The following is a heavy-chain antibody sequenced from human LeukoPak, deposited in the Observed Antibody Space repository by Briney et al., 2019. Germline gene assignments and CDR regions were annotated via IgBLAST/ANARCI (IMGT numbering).Heavy chain of an antibody. J-gene: IGHJ4*02. D-gene: IGHD6-13*01. CDR3: ARSTPNDSFRGYSSLRYYFDY. CDR2: IYYSGST. V-gene: IGHV4-59*01. CDR1: GGSISSYY. Sequence: SEILSLTCTVSGGSISSYYWSWIRQPPGKGLEWIGYIYYSGSTNYNPSLKSRVTISVDTSKNQFSLKLSSVTAADTAVYYCARSTPNDSFRGYSSLRYYFDYWGQGTLVTVSS.